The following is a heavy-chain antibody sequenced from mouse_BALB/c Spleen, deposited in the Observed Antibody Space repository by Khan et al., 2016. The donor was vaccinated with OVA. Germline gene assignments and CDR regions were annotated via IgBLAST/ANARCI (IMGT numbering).Heavy chain of an antibody. Sequence: EVELVESGGDLGQPGGSRKLSCAASGFTFSSYGMHWVRQAPEKGLEWVAYISGDSNTISYADTVKGRFTISRDNPRNTLFLQMTSLMSEDTAMYYCATSYFYGYYFDYWGPGTTLTVSS. CDR1: GFTFSSYG. V-gene: IGHV5-17*02. CDR2: ISGDSNTI. D-gene: IGHD1-1*01. J-gene: IGHJ2*01. CDR3: ATSYFYGYYFDY.